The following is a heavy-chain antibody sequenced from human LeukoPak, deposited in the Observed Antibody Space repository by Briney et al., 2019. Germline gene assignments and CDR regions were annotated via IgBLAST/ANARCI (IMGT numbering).Heavy chain of an antibody. CDR1: GGSFSVYY. J-gene: IGHJ5*02. Sequence: SETLSLTCTVSGGSFSVYYWSWIRQPPGKGLEWIGEINHRGSTSYNPSLESRVTISVDTSKHQFSLKLSSVTAADTAVYYCARSLSPQGTWFDPWGQGTLVTVSS. CDR3: ARSLSPQGTWFDP. CDR2: INHRGST. V-gene: IGHV4-34*01. D-gene: IGHD2/OR15-2a*01.